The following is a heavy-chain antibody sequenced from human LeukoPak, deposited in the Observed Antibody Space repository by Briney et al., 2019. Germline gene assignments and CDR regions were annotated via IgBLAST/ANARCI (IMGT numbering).Heavy chain of an antibody. J-gene: IGHJ4*02. CDR2: IYWDDDK. V-gene: IGHV2-5*02. Sequence: SGPTLVKPTQTLTLTCTFSGFSLSTSGVGVGWIRQPPGKALEWLALIYWDDDKRYSPSLKSRLTITKDTSENQVVLTMTNMDPVDTATYYCAHSRQVVTSSAGYFDYWGQGTLVTVSS. D-gene: IGHD2-21*02. CDR1: GFSLSTSGVG. CDR3: AHSRQVVTSSAGYFDY.